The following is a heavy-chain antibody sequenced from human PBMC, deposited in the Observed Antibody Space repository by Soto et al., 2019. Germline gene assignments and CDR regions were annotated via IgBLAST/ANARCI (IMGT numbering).Heavy chain of an antibody. CDR2: IIPILGVA. J-gene: IGHJ6*03. CDR1: GDTFSNHT. D-gene: IGHD4-17*01. V-gene: IGHV1-69*04. CDR3: ARVAEMGTVTEGYYYYMDV. Sequence: QVQLVQSGAEVQKPGSSVKVSCKASGDTFSNHTISWVRQAPGQGLEGMGRIIPILGVANYAQKFQGRVKITADKSTTTAYMELSSLRSADTAVYYCARVAEMGTVTEGYYYYMDVWGKGTTVTVSS.